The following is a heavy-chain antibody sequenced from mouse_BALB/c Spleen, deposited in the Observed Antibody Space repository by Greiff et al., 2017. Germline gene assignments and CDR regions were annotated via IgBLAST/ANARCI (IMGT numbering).Heavy chain of an antibody. CDR3: ARGNYGSREAMDY. J-gene: IGHJ4*01. CDR2: IRNKANGYTT. Sequence: EVKLVESGGGLVQPGGSLRLSCATSGFTFTDYYMSWVRQPPGKALEWLGFIRNKANGYTTEYSASVKGRFTISRDNSQSILYLQMNTLRAEDSATYYCARGNYGSREAMDYWGQGTSVTVSS. V-gene: IGHV7-3*02. D-gene: IGHD1-1*01. CDR1: GFTFTDYY.